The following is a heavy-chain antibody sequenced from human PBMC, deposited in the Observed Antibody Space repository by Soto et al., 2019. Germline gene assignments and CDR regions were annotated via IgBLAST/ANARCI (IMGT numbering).Heavy chain of an antibody. Sequence: QLQLQESGPGLVKPSETLSLTCTVSGGSISSSSYYWGWIRQPPGKGLEWIGSIYYSGSTYYNPSLKSRVTISVDTSKNQFSLKLSSVTAADTAVYYCARTYDSSGYYYDGWFDPWGQGTLVTVSS. CDR3: ARTYDSSGYYYDGWFDP. D-gene: IGHD3-22*01. CDR1: GGSISSSSYY. V-gene: IGHV4-39*01. CDR2: IYYSGST. J-gene: IGHJ5*02.